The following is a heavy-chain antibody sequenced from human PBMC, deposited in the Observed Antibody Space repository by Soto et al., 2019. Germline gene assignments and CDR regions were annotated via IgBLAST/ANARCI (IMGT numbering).Heavy chain of an antibody. D-gene: IGHD2-15*01. Sequence: GASVKVSCKASGYTLTGYYMHWVRQAPGQGLEWMGWINPNSGGTNYAQKFQGWVTMTRDTSISTAYMELSRLRSDDTAVYYCARGMVVAAKPDAFDIWGQGTMVTVSS. CDR2: INPNSGGT. CDR1: GYTLTGYY. V-gene: IGHV1-2*04. J-gene: IGHJ3*02. CDR3: ARGMVVAAKPDAFDI.